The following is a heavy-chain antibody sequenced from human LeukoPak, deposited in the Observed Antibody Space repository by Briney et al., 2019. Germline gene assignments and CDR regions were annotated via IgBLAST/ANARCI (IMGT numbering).Heavy chain of an antibody. CDR2: ISGSGGVT. J-gene: IGHJ4*02. Sequence: GGSLRLSCAASGFTFSNYAMSWVRQAPGKGLEWVSDISGSGGVTHYADSVKGRFTISRDNSKNTLYLQMNSLRAEDTAVYCCAKSVGWVKYYFDYWGQGTLVTVSS. CDR3: AKSVGWVKYYFDY. D-gene: IGHD6-19*01. CDR1: GFTFSNYA. V-gene: IGHV3-23*01.